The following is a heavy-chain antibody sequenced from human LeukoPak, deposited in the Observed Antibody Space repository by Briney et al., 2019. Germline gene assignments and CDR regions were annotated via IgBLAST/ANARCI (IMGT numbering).Heavy chain of an antibody. V-gene: IGHV1-2*02. J-gene: IGHJ4*02. D-gene: IGHD6-25*01. Sequence: ASVKVSCKASGYTFSSYAISWVRQAPGQGLEWMGWINPNSGGTNYAQKFQGRVTMTGDRSISTAYMELSRLRSDDTAVYYCARERTPGSGYGVDYWGQGTVVTVSS. CDR2: INPNSGGT. CDR1: GYTFSSYA. CDR3: ARERTPGSGYGVDY.